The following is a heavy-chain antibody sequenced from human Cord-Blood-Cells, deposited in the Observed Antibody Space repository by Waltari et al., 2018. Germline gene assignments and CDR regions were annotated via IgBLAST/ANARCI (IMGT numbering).Heavy chain of an antibody. Sequence: QVQLVQSGAAVKKPGASVKVACKASGFLFTGPHMHWVRQAPGQGLEWMGWINPNSGGTNYAQKFQGRVTMTRDTSISTAYMELSRLRSDDTAVYYCASPTGDQDYWGQGTLVTVSS. CDR2: INPNSGGT. CDR3: ASPTGDQDY. D-gene: IGHD7-27*01. V-gene: IGHV1-2*02. CDR1: GFLFTGPH. J-gene: IGHJ4*02.